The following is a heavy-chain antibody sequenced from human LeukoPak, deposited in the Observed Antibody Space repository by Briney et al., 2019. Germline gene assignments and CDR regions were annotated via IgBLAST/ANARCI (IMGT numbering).Heavy chain of an antibody. V-gene: IGHV4-59*08. CDR2: IYYSGST. CDR1: GGSISSYY. D-gene: IGHD4-11*01. CDR3: ARVVYSHYWPEGMDV. Sequence: SETLSLTCTVSGGSISSYYGSWFRQPPGKGLEWIGYIYYSGSTNYNPSLKSRVTISVDTSKNQFSLKLSSVTAADTAVYYCARVVYSHYWPEGMDVWGQGTTVTVSS. J-gene: IGHJ6*02.